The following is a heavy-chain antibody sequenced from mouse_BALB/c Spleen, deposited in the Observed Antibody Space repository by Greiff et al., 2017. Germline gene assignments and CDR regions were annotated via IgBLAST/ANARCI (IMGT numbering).Heavy chain of an antibody. V-gene: IGHV5-12-2*01. CDR3: AREGTRMITTFAY. D-gene: IGHD2-4*01. Sequence: EVQLVESGGGLVQPGGSLKLSCAASGFTFSSYTMSWVRQTPEKRLEWVAYISNGGGSTYYPDTVKGRFTISRDNAKNTLYLEMSSLRSEDTAMYYCAREGTRMITTFAYWGQGTLVTVSA. J-gene: IGHJ3*01. CDR1: GFTFSSYT. CDR2: ISNGGGST.